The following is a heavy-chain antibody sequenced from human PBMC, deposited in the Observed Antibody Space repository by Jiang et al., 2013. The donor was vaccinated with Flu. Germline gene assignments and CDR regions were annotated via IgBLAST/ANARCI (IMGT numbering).Heavy chain of an antibody. J-gene: IGHJ5*02. D-gene: IGHD1-26*01. CDR2: FIPFFGTA. CDR3: ARDSSSEAYPLLLYYFDL. V-gene: IGHV1-69*01. Sequence: EWMGGFIPFFGTANYAQKFQGRLKITADESTSTAYMELSSLTSEDTAVYYCARDSSSEAYPLLLYYFDLWGQGTLVTVSS.